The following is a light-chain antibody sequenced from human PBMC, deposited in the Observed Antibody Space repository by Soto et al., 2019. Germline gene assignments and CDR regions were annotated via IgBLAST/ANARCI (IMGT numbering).Light chain of an antibody. J-gene: IGKJ5*01. CDR2: DAS. V-gene: IGKV3-11*01. Sequence: EIVMTQSPATLSVSPGERATLSCRASQSVKTFLVWYQQRPGQAPRLLIHDASHRAAGIPARFSGSGFGTDFTLTISSLEPEDAAVYYCQQRSNWPPITFGQGTRLENK. CDR1: QSVKTF. CDR3: QQRSNWPPIT.